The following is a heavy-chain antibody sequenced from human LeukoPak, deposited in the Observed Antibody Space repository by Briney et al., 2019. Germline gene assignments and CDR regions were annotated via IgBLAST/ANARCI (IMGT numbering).Heavy chain of an antibody. V-gene: IGHV3-21*01. CDR1: RFTLCSYI. J-gene: IGHJ4*02. D-gene: IGHD3-10*01. Sequence: GGSLRHSCAASRFTLCSYILNSVRPAPGKGLEWVSSISSSSSYIYYADSVKGRFTISRDNAKNSLYLQMNSLRAEDTAVYYCARDRFGEQWFDYWGQGTLVTVSS. CDR2: ISSSSSYI. CDR3: ARDRFGEQWFDY.